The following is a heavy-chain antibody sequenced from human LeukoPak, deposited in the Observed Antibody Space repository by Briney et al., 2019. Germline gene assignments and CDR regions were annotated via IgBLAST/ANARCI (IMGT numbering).Heavy chain of an antibody. CDR2: IYSGGST. CDR1: GFTVSSNY. Sequence: GGSLRLSCAASGFTVSSNYMSGVRQAPGKGLEWVSVIYSGGSTYYADSVKGRFTISRDNSKNTLYLQMNSLRAEDTAVYYCARGGYDYVWGSYRYTHFDYWGQGTLVTVSS. CDR3: ARGGYDYVWGSYRYTHFDY. D-gene: IGHD3-16*02. V-gene: IGHV3-53*01. J-gene: IGHJ4*02.